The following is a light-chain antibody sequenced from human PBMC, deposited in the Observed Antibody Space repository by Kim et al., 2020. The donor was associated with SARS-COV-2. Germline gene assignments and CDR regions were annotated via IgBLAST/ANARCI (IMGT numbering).Light chain of an antibody. Sequence: QSALTQPASVSGSPGQSITISCTGTSSDIGSYSLVSWYQQYPGEAPKLMIYEGSKRPSGVSHRFSGSKSGNTASLTISGLQAEDEADYYCCSHAGGGTMLFGGGTQLTVL. CDR3: CSHAGGGTML. V-gene: IGLV2-23*01. CDR2: EGS. CDR1: SSDIGSYSL. J-gene: IGLJ7*01.